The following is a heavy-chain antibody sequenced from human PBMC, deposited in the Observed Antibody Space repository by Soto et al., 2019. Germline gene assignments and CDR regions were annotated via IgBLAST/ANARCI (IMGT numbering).Heavy chain of an antibody. D-gene: IGHD6-19*01. J-gene: IGHJ5*02. V-gene: IGHV4-61*01. Sequence: QVQLQESGPGLVKPSETLSLTCTVSGGSVSSGSYYWSWIRQPPGKGLEWIGYIYYSGSTNYNPSLKSRVTISVDTSKNQFSLKLSSVTAADTAVYYCAREQWLVNWFDPWGQGTLVTVSS. CDR3: AREQWLVNWFDP. CDR2: IYYSGST. CDR1: GGSVSSGSYY.